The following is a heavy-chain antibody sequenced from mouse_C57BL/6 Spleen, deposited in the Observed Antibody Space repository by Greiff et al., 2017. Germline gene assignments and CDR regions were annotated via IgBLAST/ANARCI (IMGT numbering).Heavy chain of an antibody. D-gene: IGHD1-1*01. CDR1: GYTFTSYC. J-gene: IGHJ3*01. Sequence: QVQLQQPGAELVMPGASVKLSCKASGYTFTSYCMHWVKQRPGQGLEWIGEIDPSDSYTNYNQKFKGKSTLTVDKSSSTAYMQLSSLTSEDSAVYYCTSTVVATPFAYWGQGTLVTVSA. V-gene: IGHV1-69*01. CDR2: IDPSDSYT. CDR3: TSTVVATPFAY.